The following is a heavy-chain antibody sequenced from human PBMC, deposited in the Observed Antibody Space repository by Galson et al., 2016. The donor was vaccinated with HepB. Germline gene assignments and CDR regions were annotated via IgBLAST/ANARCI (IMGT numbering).Heavy chain of an antibody. V-gene: IGHV1-18*01. J-gene: IGHJ4*02. CDR2: ISGYNGDT. CDR3: ARQTISRGWPRSDF. CDR1: DYIFGTHG. Sequence: SVKVSCKASDYIFGTHGINWVRQAPGQGLEWMGWISGYNGDTRSAQNFQGRVTLTMDTSTSTAYMEMRNLRSDDTAVYFCARQTISRGWPRSDFWGQGTLVAVSS. D-gene: IGHD6-19*01.